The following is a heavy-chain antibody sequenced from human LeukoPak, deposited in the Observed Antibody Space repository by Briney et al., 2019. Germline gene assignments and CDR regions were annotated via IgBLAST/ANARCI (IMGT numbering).Heavy chain of an antibody. CDR1: GFTFSSYA. CDR2: ISGSGGST. J-gene: IGHJ4*02. Sequence: GGSLRLSCAASGFTFSSYAMSWVRQAPVKGLEWVSAISGSGGSTYYADSVKGRFTISRDNSKNTLYLQMNSLRAEDTAVYYCAKDVATSSSSRQNTAFDYWGQGTLVTVSS. CDR3: AKDVATSSSSRQNTAFDY. V-gene: IGHV3-23*01. D-gene: IGHD6-6*01.